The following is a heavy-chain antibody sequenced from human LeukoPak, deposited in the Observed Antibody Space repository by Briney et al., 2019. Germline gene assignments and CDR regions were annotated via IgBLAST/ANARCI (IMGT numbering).Heavy chain of an antibody. V-gene: IGHV3-23*01. CDR1: GFTFSRYA. CDR3: AKGAATGLVDWFDP. Sequence: PGGSLRLSCEASGFTFSRYAMMWVRQPPGKGLEWISTIIGSGSGAFYAASVTGRFTISRDNSENTMFLQMDNVRADDTALYYCAKGAATGLVDWFDPWGQGTLVSVS. J-gene: IGHJ5*02. D-gene: IGHD3/OR15-3a*01. CDR2: IIGSGSGA.